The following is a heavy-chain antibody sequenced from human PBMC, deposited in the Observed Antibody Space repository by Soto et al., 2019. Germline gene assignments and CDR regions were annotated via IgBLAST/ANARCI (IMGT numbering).Heavy chain of an antibody. V-gene: IGHV1-8*01. CDR1: GYTFTSHD. CDR3: ASDMSTA. D-gene: IGHD3-16*01. Sequence: QVQLVQSGAEVKKPGASVKVSCKASGYTFTSHDINWMRQATGQGLEWMGWMNPNSGHTNYAQKCQGRVTMTRDTSISTAYMELTNLRSEDTAIYYCASDMSTAWGQGTLVTVYS. CDR2: MNPNSGHT. J-gene: IGHJ5*02.